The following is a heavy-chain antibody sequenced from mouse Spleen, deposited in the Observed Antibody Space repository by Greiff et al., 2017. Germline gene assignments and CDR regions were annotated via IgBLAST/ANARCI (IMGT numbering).Heavy chain of an antibody. CDR2: INPSTGGT. Sequence: QVQLQQPGTELVKPGASVKLSCPASGFTFTSYWMHWVKQTPGQGLEWIGNINPSTGGTYYHEKFKSKATLTVDKSSRTDYMQISSLTSEDSEVYYCARSRDYGSRFAYWGQGTLVTVSA. D-gene: IGHD1-1*01. J-gene: IGHJ3*01. CDR3: ARSRDYGSRFAY. V-gene: IGHV1-53*01. CDR1: GFTFTSYW.